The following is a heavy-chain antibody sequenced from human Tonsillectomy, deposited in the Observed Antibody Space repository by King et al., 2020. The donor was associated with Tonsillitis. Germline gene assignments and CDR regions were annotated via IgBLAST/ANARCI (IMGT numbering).Heavy chain of an antibody. Sequence: VQLVESGGGLIQPGGSLRLSCTASGFTVSNYMSWVRQAPGKGLEWVSVIYSDHSTYFADSVKGRFTISRDNSKNTLYLQMNSLRAEDTAVYYCAQLDYYYYDMDVWGQGTTVTVSS. CDR2: IYSDHST. D-gene: IGHD1-1*01. J-gene: IGHJ6*02. CDR1: GFTVSNY. CDR3: AQLDYYYYDMDV. V-gene: IGHV3-53*01.